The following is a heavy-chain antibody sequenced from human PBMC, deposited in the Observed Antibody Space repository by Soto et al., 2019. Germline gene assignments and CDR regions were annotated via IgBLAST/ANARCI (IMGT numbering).Heavy chain of an antibody. CDR1: GYSFTSYW. V-gene: IGHV5-10-1*01. CDR3: ARRISIAVAGTDWFDP. Sequence: GESLKISCNGSGYSFTSYWISWVRQMPGKGLEWMGRIDPSDSYTNYSPSFQGHVTISADKSISTAYLQWSSLKASDTAMYYCARRISIAVAGTDWFDPWGQGTLVPVSS. D-gene: IGHD6-19*01. CDR2: IDPSDSYT. J-gene: IGHJ5*02.